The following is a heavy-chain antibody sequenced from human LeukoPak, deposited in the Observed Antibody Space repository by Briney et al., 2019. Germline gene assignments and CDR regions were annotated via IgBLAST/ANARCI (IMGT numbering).Heavy chain of an antibody. CDR2: INPNNGET. V-gene: IGHV1-2*02. CDR3: ARLRWERGALDY. J-gene: IGHJ4*02. D-gene: IGHD1-26*01. Sequence: ASVTVSCKAAGYTFTGYFMDWVRQAPGQGLEWMGEINPNNGETKFAQKFEGRVTMSRDTSITTAYMELSSLKSDDPAVYYCARLRWERGALDYWGQGTPVTVPS. CDR1: GYTFTGYF.